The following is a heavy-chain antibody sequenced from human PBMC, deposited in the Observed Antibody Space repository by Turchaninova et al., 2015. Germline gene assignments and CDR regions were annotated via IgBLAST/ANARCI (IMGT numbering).Heavy chain of an antibody. Sequence: QVQLVRSGDEAQKPGSPVRVAGTASVGTFPRHHMSWVGEEPGKGVEGREGTIHIFGTENAAQKCQGRVTITEGESTSTAYMEMGSLVSEDTAVYYGARVWVVAAYGTGARGLGDYYLDYWGQGTLVTVSS. D-gene: IGHD2-15*01. J-gene: IGHJ4*02. CDR3: ARVWVVAAYGTGARGLGDYYLDY. V-gene: IGHV1-69*01. CDR1: VGTFPRHH. CDR2: TIHIFGTE.